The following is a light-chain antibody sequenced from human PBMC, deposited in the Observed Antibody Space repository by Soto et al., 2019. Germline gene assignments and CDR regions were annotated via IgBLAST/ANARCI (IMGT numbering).Light chain of an antibody. CDR1: QSVSSSY. J-gene: IGKJ3*01. Sequence: EIVFTQSPGTLSLSPGERATLSCSASQSVSSSYLAWYQPKLGQAPRLIIYGASSRETGIPDRFSGSVSGTEFTLTISRLEPEDFAVYCCQQYGSSTFTFGPGTKVDIK. CDR3: QQYGSSTFT. V-gene: IGKV3-20*01. CDR2: GAS.